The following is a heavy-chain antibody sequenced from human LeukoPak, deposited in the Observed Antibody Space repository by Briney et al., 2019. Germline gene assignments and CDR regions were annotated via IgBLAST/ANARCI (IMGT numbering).Heavy chain of an antibody. CDR3: ARVWGDYVAFDI. V-gene: IGHV1-8*01. D-gene: IGHD4-17*01. CDR2: MNPYSANT. Sequence: ASVKVSCKASGYTFTSYDVNWVRQATGQGLEWMGWMNPYSANTGYAQKFQGRVTMTRNTSISTAYMELSGLTSEDTAVYYCARVWGDYVAFDIWGQGTMVTVSS. J-gene: IGHJ3*02. CDR1: GYTFTSYD.